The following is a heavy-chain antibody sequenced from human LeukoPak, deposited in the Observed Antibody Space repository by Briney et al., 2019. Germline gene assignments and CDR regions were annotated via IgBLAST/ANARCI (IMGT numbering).Heavy chain of an antibody. Sequence: GGSLRLSCAASGFTFSSYEMNWVRQAPGKGLEWVSSISSSSSYIYYADSVKGRFTISRDNAKNSLYLQMNSLRAEDTAVYYCARAGRDGYNHNYYFDYWGQGTLVTVSS. CDR2: ISSSSSYI. CDR3: ARAGRDGYNHNYYFDY. J-gene: IGHJ4*02. D-gene: IGHD5-24*01. CDR1: GFTFSSYE. V-gene: IGHV3-21*01.